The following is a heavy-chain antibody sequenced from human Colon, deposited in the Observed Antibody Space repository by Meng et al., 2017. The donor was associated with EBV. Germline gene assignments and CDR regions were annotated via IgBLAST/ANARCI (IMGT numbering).Heavy chain of an antibody. CDR3: ARDGPLL. Sequence: QLQLPESGPGLVRPSETLSLPCSVSCDAISGSGDYWGWVRQPPGKGLEWIGNIYYTGSTYYNPSLKSRVTISVDTSKNQFSLKVTSMTAADTAVYYCARDGPLLWGPGTLVTVSS. J-gene: IGHJ4*02. V-gene: IGHV4-39*07. CDR2: IYYTGST. CDR1: CDAISGSGDY.